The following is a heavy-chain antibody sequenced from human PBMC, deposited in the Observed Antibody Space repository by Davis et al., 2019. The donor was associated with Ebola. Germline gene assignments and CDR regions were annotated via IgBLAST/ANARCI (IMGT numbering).Heavy chain of an antibody. CDR3: ARGNYYGMDV. Sequence: GESLKISCAASGFTFSSYWMSWVRQAPGKGLEWVANIKQDGSEKYYVDSVKGRFTISRDNAKNSLYLQMNSLRAEDTAVYYCARGNYYGMDVWGQGTTVTVSS. J-gene: IGHJ6*02. V-gene: IGHV3-7*01. CDR1: GFTFSSYW. CDR2: IKQDGSEK.